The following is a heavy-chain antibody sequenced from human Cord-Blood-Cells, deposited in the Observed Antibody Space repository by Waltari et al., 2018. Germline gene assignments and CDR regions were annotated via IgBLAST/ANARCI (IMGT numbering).Heavy chain of an antibody. CDR2: ISGSGGST. J-gene: IGHJ3*02. Sequence: EVQLLESGGGLVQPGGSLRLSCAASGFTFSSYAMSWVRQAPGKGLEWVSAISGSGGSTYYADAVKGRFTISRDNSKNTLYLQMNSLRAEDTAVYYCAKVRYDFWSVYYNNDAFDIWGQGTMVTVSS. V-gene: IGHV3-23*01. D-gene: IGHD3-3*01. CDR1: GFTFSSYA. CDR3: AKVRYDFWSVYYNNDAFDI.